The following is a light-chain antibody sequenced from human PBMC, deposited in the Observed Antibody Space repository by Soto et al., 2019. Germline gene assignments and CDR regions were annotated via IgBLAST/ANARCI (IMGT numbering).Light chain of an antibody. CDR3: QQYGSSPPVT. V-gene: IGKV3-20*01. Sequence: SELTQSPGTLSLSPGERATLSCRAGQGGSRSYFAWYQQKPGQATRILIYGASSRATGIPDRFSGSGSGTDFTLTISRLEPEDFAVYYCQQYGSSPPVTFGGGTKVDIK. CDR1: QGGSRSY. J-gene: IGKJ4*01. CDR2: GAS.